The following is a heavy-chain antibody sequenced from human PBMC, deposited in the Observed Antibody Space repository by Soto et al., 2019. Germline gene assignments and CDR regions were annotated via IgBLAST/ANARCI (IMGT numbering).Heavy chain of an antibody. V-gene: IGHV1-69*13. Sequence: SVKVSCKASGGTFGSYAITWVRRAPGQGLEWLGGIIPILNSPAYAQKFQARVVITADEITNTAYMELNSLRFGDTAVYYCAREAPYCTSATCPKFYDMDVWGQGTTVTVSS. D-gene: IGHD2-2*01. CDR2: IIPILNSP. CDR1: GGTFGSYA. CDR3: AREAPYCTSATCPKFYDMDV. J-gene: IGHJ6*02.